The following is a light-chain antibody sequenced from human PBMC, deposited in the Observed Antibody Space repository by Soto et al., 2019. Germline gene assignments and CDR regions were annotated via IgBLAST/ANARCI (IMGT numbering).Light chain of an antibody. CDR3: SSYAGSSNV. CDR2: EVN. CDR1: SGDVGGYNY. J-gene: IGLJ1*01. Sequence: QSVLTQPPSASGTPGQSVAICCTGTSGDVGGYNYDSCYQQHPGKAPKLMIYEVNKRPSGVPDRFSGSKSGTTASLTVSGLQAEDEADYYCSSYAGSSNVVGTGTKVTVL. V-gene: IGLV2-8*01.